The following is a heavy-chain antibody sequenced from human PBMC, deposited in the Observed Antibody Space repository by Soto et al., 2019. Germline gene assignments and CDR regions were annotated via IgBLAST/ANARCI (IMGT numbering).Heavy chain of an antibody. J-gene: IGHJ5*02. V-gene: IGHV4-34*01. Sequence: SETLSLTCAVYGGSFSGYYWSWIRQPPGKGLEWIGEINHSGSTNYNPSLKSRVTISVDTSKNQFSLKLSSVTAADTAVYYCARGPRGTIFGVVIMVNWFDPWGQGTLVTVSS. CDR3: ARGPRGTIFGVVIMVNWFDP. D-gene: IGHD3-3*01. CDR2: INHSGST. CDR1: GGSFSGYY.